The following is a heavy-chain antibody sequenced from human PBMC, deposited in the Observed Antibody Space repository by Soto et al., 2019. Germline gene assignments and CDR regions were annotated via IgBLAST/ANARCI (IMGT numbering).Heavy chain of an antibody. CDR2: ISGSGGTT. CDR3: AKEDLWFGEKSFDY. D-gene: IGHD3-10*01. Sequence: EVQLLESGGGLVQPGGSLRLSCAASGFTFSSYVMNWVRQAPGKGLEWVSGISGSGGTTHYADSVKGRFTISRDNXXNTLYLQMNSLRAEDTAVYYCAKEDLWFGEKSFDYWGQGTLVTVSS. J-gene: IGHJ4*02. CDR1: GFTFSSYV. V-gene: IGHV3-23*01.